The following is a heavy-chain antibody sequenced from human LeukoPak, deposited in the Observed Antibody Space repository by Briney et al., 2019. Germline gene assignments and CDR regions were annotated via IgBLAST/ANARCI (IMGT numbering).Heavy chain of an antibody. CDR2: ISSSGSTI. D-gene: IGHD3-22*01. CDR3: ARVQRYYYDSSGYSFDP. J-gene: IGHJ5*02. Sequence: GGSLRLSCAASGFTFSDYYMSWIRQAPGKGLEGVSYISSSGSTIYYADSVKGRFTISRDNAKNSLYLQMNSLRAEDTAVYYCARVQRYYYDSSGYSFDPWGQGTLVTVSS. CDR1: GFTFSDYY. V-gene: IGHV3-11*04.